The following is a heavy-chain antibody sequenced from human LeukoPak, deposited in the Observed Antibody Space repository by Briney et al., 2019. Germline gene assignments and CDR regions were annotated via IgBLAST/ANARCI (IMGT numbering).Heavy chain of an antibody. CDR1: GYSISSSNY. V-gene: IGHV4/OR15-8*01. CDR2: IYHSGSP. D-gene: IGHD1-1*01. CDR3: ARVNINNWHSCDY. J-gene: IGHJ4*02. Sequence: PSETLSLTCAVSGYSISSSNYWAWIRQPPGKGLEWIGEIYHSGSPNYNPSLKSRVTISVDKSRNHFSLNLSSVTAADTAVYYCARVNINNWHSCDYWGQGTLVTVSS.